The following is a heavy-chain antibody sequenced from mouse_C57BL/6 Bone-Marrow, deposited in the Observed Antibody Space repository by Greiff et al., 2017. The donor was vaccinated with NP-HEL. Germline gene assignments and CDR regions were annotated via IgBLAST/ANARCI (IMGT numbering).Heavy chain of an antibody. CDR1: GFTFSDYG. Sequence: EVQLVESGGGLVKPGGSLKLSCAASGFTFSDYGMHWVRQAPEKGLEWVAYISSGSSTIYYADTVKGRFTISRDNAKNTLFLQMTSLRSEDTAMYYCARLGIYYYGSSYFDYWGQGTTLTVSS. V-gene: IGHV5-17*01. D-gene: IGHD1-1*01. CDR3: ARLGIYYYGSSYFDY. CDR2: ISSGSSTI. J-gene: IGHJ2*01.